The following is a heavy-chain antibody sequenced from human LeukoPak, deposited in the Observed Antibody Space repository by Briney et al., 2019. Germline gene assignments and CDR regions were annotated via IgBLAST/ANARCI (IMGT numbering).Heavy chain of an antibody. Sequence: GGSLRLSCAASRLNVSNSYMSWVRQAPGKGLEWVAVISYDGSNKYYADSVKGRFTISRDNSKNTLYLQMNSLRAEDTAVYYCAKDPLRLGESLAFGYWGQGTLVTVSS. D-gene: IGHD3-16*01. CDR1: RLNVSNSY. J-gene: IGHJ4*02. CDR2: ISYDGSNK. V-gene: IGHV3-30*18. CDR3: AKDPLRLGESLAFGY.